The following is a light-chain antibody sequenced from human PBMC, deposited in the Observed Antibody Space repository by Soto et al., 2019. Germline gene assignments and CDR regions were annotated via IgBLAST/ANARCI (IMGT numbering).Light chain of an antibody. J-gene: IGLJ1*01. CDR1: SSDVGGYSY. CDR3: TSWTSSKTYV. Sequence: QSALTQPASVSGSPGQSITISCTGTSSDVGGYSYVSWYQQHPDKAPKLIIYLVSNRPSGISDRFSGSKSGNTASLTISGLQAEDEAHYYCTSWTSSKTYVFGTGTKVTVL. V-gene: IGLV2-14*01. CDR2: LVS.